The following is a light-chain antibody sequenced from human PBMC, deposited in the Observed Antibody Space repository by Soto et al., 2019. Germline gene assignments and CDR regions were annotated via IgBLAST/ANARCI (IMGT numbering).Light chain of an antibody. Sequence: QSGLTQPPSASGSPGQSVTISCTGTSSDVGGYDYVSWYQQHPGKAPKLMIYEVTIRPSGVSDRFSGSKSGNTASLTVSGLQAEDEADYYCSSYTGGNPSYVFGTGTKV. CDR1: SSDVGGYDY. J-gene: IGLJ1*01. CDR2: EVT. CDR3: SSYTGGNPSYV. V-gene: IGLV2-8*01.